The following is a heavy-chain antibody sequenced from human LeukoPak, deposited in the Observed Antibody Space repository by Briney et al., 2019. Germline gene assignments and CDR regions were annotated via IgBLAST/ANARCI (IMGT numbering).Heavy chain of an antibody. CDR1: GGTFSSYA. D-gene: IGHD2-15*01. Sequence: SVKVSCKASGGTFSSYAISWVRQAPGQGLESMGRIIPILGIANYAQKFQGRVTITADKSTSTAYMELSSLRSEDTAVYYCAGGYCSGGSCPYYYGMDVWGQGTTVTVSS. V-gene: IGHV1-69*04. J-gene: IGHJ6*02. CDR2: IIPILGIA. CDR3: AGGYCSGGSCPYYYGMDV.